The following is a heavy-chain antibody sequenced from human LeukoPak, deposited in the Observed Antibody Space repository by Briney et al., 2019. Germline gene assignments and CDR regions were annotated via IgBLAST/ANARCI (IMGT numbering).Heavy chain of an antibody. CDR2: INPNSGGT. V-gene: IGHV1-2*02. CDR1: GYTFTGYY. J-gene: IGHJ3*02. CDR3: ARGLGTTVNAFDI. Sequence: ASVKVSCKASGYTFTGYYMHWVRQAPGQGLEWMGWINPNSGGTNYAQKFQGRVTMTRDTSISTAYMELSRLRSDDTAVYYCARGLGTTVNAFDIWGQGTMVTVSS. D-gene: IGHD4-17*01.